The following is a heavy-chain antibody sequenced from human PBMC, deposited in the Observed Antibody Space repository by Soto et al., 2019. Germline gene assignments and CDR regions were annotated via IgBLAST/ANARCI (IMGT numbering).Heavy chain of an antibody. Sequence: SETLSLTCTVSGGSINSYYWSWIRQPPGRGLEWIGLFSNSGTTNYNPSLKSRVTISVDTSKNQFSLKLSSVTAADTAVYYCARYSGTYYAYWGQGALVT. J-gene: IGHJ4*02. CDR1: GGSINSYY. V-gene: IGHV4-59*08. D-gene: IGHD1-26*01. CDR2: FSNSGTT. CDR3: ARYSGTYYAY.